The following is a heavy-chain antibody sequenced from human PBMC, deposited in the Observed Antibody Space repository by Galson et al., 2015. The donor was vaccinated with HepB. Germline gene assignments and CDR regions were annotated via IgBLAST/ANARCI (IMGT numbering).Heavy chain of an antibody. CDR3: ASAPCGGDCYPDY. Sequence: SVKVSCKASGGTLSSYAISWVRQAPGQGLEWMGGIIPIFGTANYAQKFQGRVTITADESTSTAYMELSSLRSEDTAVYYCASAPCGGDCYPDYWGQGTLVTVSS. CDR2: IIPIFGTA. V-gene: IGHV1-69*13. CDR1: GGTLSSYA. D-gene: IGHD2-21*02. J-gene: IGHJ4*02.